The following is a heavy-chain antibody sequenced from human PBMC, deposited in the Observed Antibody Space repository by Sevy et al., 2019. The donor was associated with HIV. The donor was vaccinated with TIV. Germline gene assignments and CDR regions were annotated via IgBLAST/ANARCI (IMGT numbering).Heavy chain of an antibody. D-gene: IGHD3-10*01. CDR2: INHSGST. CDR3: ARGYYGSGSRAAHPPARLYYYYMDV. J-gene: IGHJ6*03. V-gene: IGHV4-34*01. CDR1: GGSFSGYY. Sequence: SETLSLTCAVYGGSFSGYYWSWIRQPPGKGLEWIGEINHSGSTNYNPSLKSRVTISVDTSKNQFSLKLSSVTAADTALYYCARGYYGSGSRAAHPPARLYYYYMDVWGKGTTVTVSS.